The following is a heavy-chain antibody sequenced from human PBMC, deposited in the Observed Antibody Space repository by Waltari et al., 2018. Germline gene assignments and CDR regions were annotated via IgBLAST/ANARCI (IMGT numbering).Heavy chain of an antibody. CDR2: ISFDGRTI. V-gene: IGHV3-23*01. J-gene: IGHJ4*02. Sequence: EVALLESGGGLVQPGGSLRLSCAASGFTFSNHAMSWCRQAPGKGLAWVVCISFDGRTIHSAASVRDRLPISRDKSRNTLYLEMSSLRAEDTAVYYCARDWRRSLEFFDWLLFALDFWGQGTLVAVSS. D-gene: IGHD3-3*02. CDR1: GFTFSNHA. CDR3: ARDWRRSLEFFDWLLFALDF.